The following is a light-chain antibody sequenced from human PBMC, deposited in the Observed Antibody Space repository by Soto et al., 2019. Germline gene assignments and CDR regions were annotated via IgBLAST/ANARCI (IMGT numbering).Light chain of an antibody. CDR1: QSVSSN. CDR3: QQYNNWLLT. Sequence: EIVMTQSPATLSVSPVERATLSCRASQSVSSNLAWYQQKPGQAPRLLIYGASSRATGIPDRFSGTGSGTEFTLTISSLQSEDFAVYYCQQYNNWLLTFGQGTRLEIK. CDR2: GAS. J-gene: IGKJ5*01. V-gene: IGKV3D-15*01.